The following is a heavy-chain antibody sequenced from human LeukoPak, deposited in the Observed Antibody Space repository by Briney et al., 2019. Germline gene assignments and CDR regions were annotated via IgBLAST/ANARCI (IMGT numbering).Heavy chain of an antibody. CDR3: ARDPLHGNNGVDDSLDI. CDR1: GFIFSRHW. Sequence: GGSLPLSCADCGFIFSRHWLSWVRQAPGPGLEWVADMKQDGSGKQYVDSVKGRFTISSDNTKHSLYLQMTSLRCEDTAGYYCARDPLHGNNGVDDSLDIGGQGTMVTVSS. J-gene: IGHJ3*02. CDR2: MKQDGSGK. V-gene: IGHV3-7*01. D-gene: IGHD1/OR15-1a*01.